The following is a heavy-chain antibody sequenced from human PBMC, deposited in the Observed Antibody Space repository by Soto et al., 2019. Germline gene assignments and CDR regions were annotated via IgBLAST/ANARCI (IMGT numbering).Heavy chain of an antibody. J-gene: IGHJ6*02. V-gene: IGHV3-13*01. CDR1: GFTFSSYD. Sequence: PGGSLRLSCAASGFTFSSYDMHWVRQATGKGLEWVSAIGTAGDTYYPGSVKGRFTISRENAKNSLYLQMNSLRAEDTAVYYCARRSRVLGSSYYYYYYGMDVWGQGTTVTVSS. CDR2: IGTAGDT. D-gene: IGHD6-6*01. CDR3: ARRSRVLGSSYYYYYYGMDV.